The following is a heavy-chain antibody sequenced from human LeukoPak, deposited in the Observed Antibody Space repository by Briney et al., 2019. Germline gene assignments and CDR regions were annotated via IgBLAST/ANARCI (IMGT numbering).Heavy chain of an antibody. V-gene: IGHV3-21*04. D-gene: IGHD2-2*01. Sequence: GGSLRLSCAASGFTFSSYSMNWVRQAPGKGLEWVSSIVSISSTYVYYADSVKGRFTISRDNSKSTLYLQMNSLRAEDTAVYYCAKGWVSRNYFDCWGQGSLVTVSS. CDR3: AKGWVSRNYFDC. J-gene: IGHJ4*02. CDR2: IVSISSTYV. CDR1: GFTFSSYS.